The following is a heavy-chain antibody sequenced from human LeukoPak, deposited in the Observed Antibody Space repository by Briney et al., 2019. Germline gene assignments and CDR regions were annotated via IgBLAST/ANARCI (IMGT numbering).Heavy chain of an antibody. CDR3: ASPSGGWGWLQFREKFSLDY. CDR1: RYTFTSYY. D-gene: IGHD5-24*01. J-gene: IGHJ4*02. V-gene: IGHV1-46*01. CDR2: INPSGGST. Sequence: GASVKVSCKASRYTFTSYYMHWVRQAPGQGLEWMGIINPSGGSTSYAQKFQGRVTMTRDTSTSTVYMELSSLRSEDTAVYYCASPSGGWGWLQFREKFSLDYWGQGTLVTVSS.